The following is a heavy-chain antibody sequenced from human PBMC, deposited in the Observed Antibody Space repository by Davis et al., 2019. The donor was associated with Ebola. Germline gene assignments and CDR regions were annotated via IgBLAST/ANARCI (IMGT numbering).Heavy chain of an antibody. V-gene: IGHV3-53*01. J-gene: IGHJ4*02. D-gene: IGHD3-22*01. Sequence: GESLKISCAASGFTVSSNYMSWVRQAPGKGLEWVSVIYSGGSTYYADSVKGRFTISRDNSKNTLYLQMNSLRAEDTAVYYCAREGYYYDSSGYYRSIDYWGQGTLVTVSS. CDR3: AREGYYYDSSGYYRSIDY. CDR1: GFTVSSNY. CDR2: IYSGGST.